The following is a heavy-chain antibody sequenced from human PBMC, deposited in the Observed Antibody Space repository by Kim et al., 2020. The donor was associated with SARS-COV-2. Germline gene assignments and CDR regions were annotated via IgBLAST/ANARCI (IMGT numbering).Heavy chain of an antibody. CDR2: IKQDGSEK. CDR1: GFTFSSYW. Sequence: GGSLRLSCATSGFTFSSYWMSWVRQAPGKGLEWVANIKQDGSEKYYVDSVKGRFTISRDNAKNSLYLQMNSLRAEDTAVYYCARDRGGFDWLLNDYWGQGTLVTVSS. J-gene: IGHJ4*02. CDR3: ARDRGGFDWLLNDY. D-gene: IGHD3-9*01. V-gene: IGHV3-7*01.